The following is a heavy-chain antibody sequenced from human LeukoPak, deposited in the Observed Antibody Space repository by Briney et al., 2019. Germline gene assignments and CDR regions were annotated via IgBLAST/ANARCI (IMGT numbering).Heavy chain of an antibody. D-gene: IGHD6-6*01. CDR1: GCSISSYY. Sequence: PSETLSLTCTVSGCSISSYYLSWIRQPPGKGLEWVGYIYYSGSTNYNPSLKSRGTISVDTSKDQFSMTLSSVTAADTAVHYCARPVEYSSSSFAYWGQGTLVTVSS. CDR3: ARPVEYSSSSFAY. V-gene: IGHV4-59*01. J-gene: IGHJ4*02. CDR2: IYYSGST.